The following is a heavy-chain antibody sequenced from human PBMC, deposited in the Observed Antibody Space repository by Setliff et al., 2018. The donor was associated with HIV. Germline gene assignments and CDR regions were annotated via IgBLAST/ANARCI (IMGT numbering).Heavy chain of an antibody. Sequence: PGESLKISCPTISFASHETYTINWVRQAQGKGLECVSSISGSGGYIFYADSVKGRFTISRDNDKNSVFLQMNSLRDEDTALYYCARLVPFNYGGHSGYFDYWGQGTLVTVSS. CDR3: ARLVPFNYGGHSGYFDY. CDR1: SFASHETYT. V-gene: IGHV3-21*01. D-gene: IGHD4-17*01. CDR2: ISGSGGYI. J-gene: IGHJ4*02.